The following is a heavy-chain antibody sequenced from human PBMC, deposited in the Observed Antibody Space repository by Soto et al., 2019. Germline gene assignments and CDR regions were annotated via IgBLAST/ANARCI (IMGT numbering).Heavy chain of an antibody. J-gene: IGHJ4*02. CDR1: GGTFGSYA. Sequence: QVQLVQSGAEVKKPGSSVKVSCKASGGTFGSYAISWVRQAPGQGLEWMGGIIPIFGTANYAQKFQGRVTITADESTSTAYMELSSLRSEDTAVYYCARDGVAAAGTAYFDYWGQGTLVTVSS. CDR3: ARDGVAAAGTAYFDY. V-gene: IGHV1-69*01. CDR2: IIPIFGTA. D-gene: IGHD6-13*01.